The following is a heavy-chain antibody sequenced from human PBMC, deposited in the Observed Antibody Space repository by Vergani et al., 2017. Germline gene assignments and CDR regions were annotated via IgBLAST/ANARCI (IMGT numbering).Heavy chain of an antibody. J-gene: IGHJ5*02. CDR3: AREDDSSGYYPHNWFDP. D-gene: IGHD3-22*01. V-gene: IGHV1-69*04. Sequence: QVQLVQSGAEVKKPGSSVKVSCKASGGTFSSYTISWVRQAPGQGLEWMGRIIPILGIAKYAQKLQGRVTITADKSTSTAYMELSSLRSEDTSVYYCAREDDSSGYYPHNWFDPWGQGTLVTVSS. CDR2: IIPILGIA. CDR1: GGTFSSYT.